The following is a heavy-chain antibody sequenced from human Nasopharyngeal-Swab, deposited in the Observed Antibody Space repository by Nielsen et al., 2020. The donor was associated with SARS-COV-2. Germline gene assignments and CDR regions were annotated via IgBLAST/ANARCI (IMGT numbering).Heavy chain of an antibody. Sequence: GESLKISWAASGFPFSSYGMHWVRPAPGKGLEWVAVISYDGSNKYYADSVKGRVTISRDNSKNTLYLQMNSLRAEDTAVYYCAKGEYCSSTSCYPVSYFDYWGQGTLVTVSS. V-gene: IGHV3-30*18. J-gene: IGHJ4*02. D-gene: IGHD2-2*01. CDR3: AKGEYCSSTSCYPVSYFDY. CDR2: ISYDGSNK. CDR1: GFPFSSYG.